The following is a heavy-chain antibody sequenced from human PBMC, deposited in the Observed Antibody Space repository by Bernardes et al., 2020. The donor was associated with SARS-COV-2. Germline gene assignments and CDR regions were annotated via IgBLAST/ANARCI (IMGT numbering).Heavy chain of an antibody. CDR3: VRGASWGFRGDY. CDR1: GFTFTSTN. J-gene: IGHJ4*02. D-gene: IGHD2-2*01. V-gene: IGHV3-21*01. CDR2: ISSTSNYI. Sequence: GGSLRLCCAASGFTFTSTNMNWVRQAPGKGLEWISSISSTSNYIFYADSVKGRFTVSRDNAKNSLFLQMSSLRGDDTAVYYCVRGASWGFRGDYWGQGALVTVSS.